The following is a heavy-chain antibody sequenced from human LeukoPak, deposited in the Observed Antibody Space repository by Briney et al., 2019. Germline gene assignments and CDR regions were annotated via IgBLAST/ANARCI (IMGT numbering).Heavy chain of an antibody. J-gene: IGHJ4*02. CDR3: ARVWFGELSFDY. V-gene: IGHV4-30-4*01. D-gene: IGHD3-10*01. Sequence: PSETLSLTCTVSGGSISSGDYYWSWIRQPPGKGLEWIGYIYYSGSTYYNPSLKSRVTISVDTSKNQFSLKLSSVTAADTAVYYCARVWFGELSFDYWGQGTLVTVSS. CDR2: IYYSGST. CDR1: GGSISSGDYY.